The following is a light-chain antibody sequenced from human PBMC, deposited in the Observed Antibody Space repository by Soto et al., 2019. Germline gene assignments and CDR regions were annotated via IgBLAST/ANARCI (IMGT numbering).Light chain of an antibody. V-gene: IGKV1-39*01. CDR3: QQSYGTPII. J-gene: IGKJ5*01. CDR1: QSISNY. CDR2: AAS. Sequence: EIQMTMSPVAVSAHVGDRVTITCRASQSISNYLNWYQQKQGKAPKLLIYAASTLQSGVPSRFSGSGSGTDFTLTISSLQPEDSATYYCQQSYGTPIIFGQGTLLAVK.